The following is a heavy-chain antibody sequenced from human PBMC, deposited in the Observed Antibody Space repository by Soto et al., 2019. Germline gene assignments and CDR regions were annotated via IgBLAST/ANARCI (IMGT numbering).Heavy chain of an antibody. Sequence: QVQLQESGPGLVKPSETLSLTCTVSGGYINSHYWTWIRQPPGKGLEWIGYIYYSRSTDYNPSLKNGVTRLPYKSKCHLALRLTSLTAADTAVYYCARTTWGYAFDIRGQGAVVTVSS. V-gene: IGHV4-59*08. J-gene: IGHJ3*02. D-gene: IGHD3-16*01. CDR1: GGYINSHY. CDR3: ARTTWGYAFDI. CDR2: IYYSRST.